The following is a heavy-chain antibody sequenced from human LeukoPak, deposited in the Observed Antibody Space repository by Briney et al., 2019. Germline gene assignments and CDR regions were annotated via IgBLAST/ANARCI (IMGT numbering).Heavy chain of an antibody. CDR1: GGSISNYY. CDR2: ISHSGST. CDR3: ARSGLRSYYYYGMDV. J-gene: IGHJ6*02. D-gene: IGHD4-17*01. Sequence: SETLSLTCTVSGGSISNYYWSWIRQPPGKGLEWIGYISHSGSTNYNPSLKSRVTISVDTSKNQFSLKLSSVTAADTAVYYCARSGLRSYYYYGMDVWGQGTTVTVSS. V-gene: IGHV4-59*12.